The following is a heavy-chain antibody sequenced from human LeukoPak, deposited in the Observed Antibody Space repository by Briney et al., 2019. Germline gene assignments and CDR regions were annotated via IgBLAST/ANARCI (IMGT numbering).Heavy chain of an antibody. CDR2: IWYDGSNK. CDR1: GFTFSSYG. D-gene: IGHD6-19*01. J-gene: IGHJ4*02. V-gene: IGHV3-33*01. CDR3: ARGCGSGWGKDY. Sequence: GGSLGLSCGASGFTFSSYGMHWVRQAPGKGLEWVAVIWYDGSNKYYADSVKGRFTISRDNSNNTLYLQMNSLRAEDTAVYYCARGCGSGWGKDYWGQGTLVTVSS.